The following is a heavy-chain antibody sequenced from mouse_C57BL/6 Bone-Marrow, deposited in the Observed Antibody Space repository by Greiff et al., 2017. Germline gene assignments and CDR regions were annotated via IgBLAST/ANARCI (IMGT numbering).Heavy chain of an antibody. CDR3: TTAYGSLFDY. D-gene: IGHD2-2*01. V-gene: IGHV14-4*01. J-gene: IGHJ2*01. CDR2: IDPENGDT. Sequence: EVQLQQSGAELVRPGDSVTLSCTASGFNIKDDYMHWVKQRPEQGLAWIGWIDPENGDTEYASKFQGKATITADTSSSSAYLRLSSLTAEDTDVYYSTTAYGSLFDYWGQGTTLTVSS. CDR1: GFNIKDDY.